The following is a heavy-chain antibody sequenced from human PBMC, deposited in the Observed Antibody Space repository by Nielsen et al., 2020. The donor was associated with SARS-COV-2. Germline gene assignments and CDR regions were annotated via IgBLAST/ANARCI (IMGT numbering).Heavy chain of an antibody. D-gene: IGHD3-10*01. CDR1: GFTFSNYA. CDR2: MSYDGNNK. J-gene: IGHJ4*02. Sequence: GGSLRLSCAASGFTFSNYAMHWVRQAPGKGLEWLAVMSYDGNNKYYADSVKGRFTISRDNSKDTLSLQMNSLRAEDTAKYYCAKTMGLIDFDYWGQGTLVTVSS. V-gene: IGHV3-30*04. CDR3: AKTMGLIDFDY.